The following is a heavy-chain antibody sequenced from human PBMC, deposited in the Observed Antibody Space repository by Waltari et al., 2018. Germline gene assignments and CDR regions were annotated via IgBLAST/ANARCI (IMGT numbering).Heavy chain of an antibody. J-gene: IGHJ6*03. CDR2: IIPIFGTA. CDR3: ASTDIVVVPATLLGRYYYYYMDV. D-gene: IGHD2-2*01. V-gene: IGHV1-69*12. Sequence: QVQLVQSGAEVKKPGSSVKVSCKASGGTFSSYAISWVRQAPGQGLEWMGGIIPIFGTANYAQKFQGRVTITADESTSTAYMELSSLRSEDTAVYYCASTDIVVVPATLLGRYYYYYMDVWGKGTTVTISS. CDR1: GGTFSSYA.